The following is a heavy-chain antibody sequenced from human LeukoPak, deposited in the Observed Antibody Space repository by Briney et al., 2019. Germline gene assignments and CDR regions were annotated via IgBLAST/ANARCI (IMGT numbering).Heavy chain of an antibody. V-gene: IGHV3-23*01. CDR3: ANIYGDYGAGYFQH. CDR2: ISGSGGNT. J-gene: IGHJ1*01. CDR1: GFTFSSYA. Sequence: GGSLRLSCAASGFTFSSYAMSWVRQAPGKGLEWGSAISGSGGNTYYADSVKGRFTISRDNSKNTLYLQMNSLRAEDTAVYYCANIYGDYGAGYFQHWGQGTLVTVSS. D-gene: IGHD4-17*01.